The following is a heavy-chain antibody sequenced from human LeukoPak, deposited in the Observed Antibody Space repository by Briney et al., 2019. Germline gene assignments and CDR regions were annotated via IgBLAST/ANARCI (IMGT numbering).Heavy chain of an antibody. CDR2: IKQDGGQI. CDR3: ARLGARQMLEY. J-gene: IGHJ4*02. Sequence: GSLRLSCAASEFTFRSYWMSWVRQAPGKGLEWVANIKQDGGQIYYLDSVKGRFTVSRDNAKNSLYLQTNSLRAEDTAVYYCARLGARQMLEYWGQGTLVTVSS. CDR1: EFTFRSYW. V-gene: IGHV3-7*01. D-gene: IGHD4-17*01.